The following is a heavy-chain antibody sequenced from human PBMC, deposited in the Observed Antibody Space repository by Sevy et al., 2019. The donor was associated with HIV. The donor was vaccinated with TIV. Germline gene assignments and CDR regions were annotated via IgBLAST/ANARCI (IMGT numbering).Heavy chain of an antibody. V-gene: IGHV5-51*01. Sequence: GESLNISCKGFGYRFSDYWIGWVRQMPGKGLEWMGIIYPGDSDTRYSPSFQGQVTISADKSISTAYLQWSTLKASDTAMYFCARGARGTLPSYYYYTLDVWGQGTTVTVSS. CDR2: IYPGDSDT. J-gene: IGHJ6*02. CDR1: GYRFSDYW. D-gene: IGHD1-1*01. CDR3: ARGARGTLPSYYYYTLDV.